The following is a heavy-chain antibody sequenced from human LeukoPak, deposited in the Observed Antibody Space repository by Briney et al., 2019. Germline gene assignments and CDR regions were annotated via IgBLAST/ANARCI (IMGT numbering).Heavy chain of an antibody. J-gene: IGHJ3*02. V-gene: IGHV4-59*01. Sequence: SETLSLTCTVSGGSISSYYWSWIRQPPGKGLEWIGYIYYSGSTNYNPSLKSRVTISVDTSKNQFSLKLSSVTAADTAVYYCARDDSSGWYPGAFDIWGQGTMVTVS. CDR2: IYYSGST. D-gene: IGHD6-19*01. CDR3: ARDDSSGWYPGAFDI. CDR1: GGSISSYY.